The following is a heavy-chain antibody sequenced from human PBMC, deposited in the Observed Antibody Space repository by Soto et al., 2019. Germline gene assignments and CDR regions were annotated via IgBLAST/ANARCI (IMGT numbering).Heavy chain of an antibody. CDR2: IKGDGSSL. V-gene: IGHV3-74*01. CDR1: GFTFSTYW. CDR3: ARGLKNYYGVDV. Sequence: EVKVVESGGGLVQPGGSLRLSCAASGFTFSTYWMHWVRQVPGKGLGWVSRIKGDGSSLSYADSVKGRFTISRDNVENTVYLQMGSLRADDTALYYCARGLKNYYGVDVWGQGTTVTVSS. J-gene: IGHJ6*02.